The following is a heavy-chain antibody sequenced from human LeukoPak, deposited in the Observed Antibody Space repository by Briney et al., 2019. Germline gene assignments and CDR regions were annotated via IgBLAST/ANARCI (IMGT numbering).Heavy chain of an antibody. V-gene: IGHV1-69*02. CDR1: GGTFSSYT. CDR3: ASSADGITGTRH. Sequence: SVKVSCKASGGTFSSYTISWVRQAPRQGLEWMGSIIPILGIANYAQKFQGRVTITADKSTSTAYMELTSVRSEDTAVYYCASSADGITGTRHWGQGTLVTVSS. D-gene: IGHD1-7*01. CDR2: IIPILGIA. J-gene: IGHJ4*02.